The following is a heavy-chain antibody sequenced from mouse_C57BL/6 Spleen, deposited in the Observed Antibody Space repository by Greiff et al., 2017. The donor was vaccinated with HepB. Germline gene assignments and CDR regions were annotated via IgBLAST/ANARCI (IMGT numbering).Heavy chain of an antibody. Sequence: EVQGVESGGGLVKPGGSLKLSCAASGFTFSDYGMHWVRQAPEKGLEWVAYISSGSSTIYYADTVKGRFTISRDNAKNTPFLQMTSLRSEDTAMYYCARRNTNFLFTYWGQGTLVTVSA. CDR3: ARRNTNFLFTY. D-gene: IGHD2-5*01. J-gene: IGHJ3*01. CDR1: GFTFSDYG. V-gene: IGHV5-17*01. CDR2: ISSGSSTI.